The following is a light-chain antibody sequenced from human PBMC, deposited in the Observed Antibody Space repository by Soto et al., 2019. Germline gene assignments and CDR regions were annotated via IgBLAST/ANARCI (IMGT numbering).Light chain of an antibody. CDR2: EGS. Sequence: QSALTQPASVSGSPGQSITISCSGTNSDVGGYNYVSWYQQHPGKAPKLMIYEGSKRPSGVSNRFSGSKSGNTASLTISGLQAEDEADYYCCSYAGSSTLVFGTGTKVTVL. CDR1: NSDVGGYNY. J-gene: IGLJ1*01. CDR3: CSYAGSSTLV. V-gene: IGLV2-23*01.